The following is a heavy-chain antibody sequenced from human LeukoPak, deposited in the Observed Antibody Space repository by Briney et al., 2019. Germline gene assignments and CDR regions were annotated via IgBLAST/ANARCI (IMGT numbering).Heavy chain of an antibody. CDR2: VTHSGHP. J-gene: IGHJ5*02. CDR3: ARDGGSYYTASPNSWFGP. Sequence: PSETLSLTCTVSGYSINSGDCWGWIRQVPGKGLEWIASVTHSGHPYYNPSLKSRVTIFADTSKSQSSLQLSSVTAADTAVYYCARDGGSYYTASPNSWFGPWGQGTLVTVSS. V-gene: IGHV4-38-2*02. D-gene: IGHD1-26*01. CDR1: GYSINSGDC.